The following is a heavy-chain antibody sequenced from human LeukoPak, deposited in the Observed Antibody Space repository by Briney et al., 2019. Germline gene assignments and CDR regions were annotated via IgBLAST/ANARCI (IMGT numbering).Heavy chain of an antibody. CDR3: ARDGLDIVVVVAATEAFDI. D-gene: IGHD2-15*01. V-gene: IGHV3-7*01. CDR1: GFTFSDYA. J-gene: IGHJ3*02. CDR2: IKQDGSEK. Sequence: GGSLRLSCAASGFTFSDYAMTWVRQAPGKGLEWVANIKQDGSEKYYVDSVKGRFTISRDNAKNSLYLQMNSLRAEDTAVYYCARDGLDIVVVVAATEAFDIWGQGTMVTVSS.